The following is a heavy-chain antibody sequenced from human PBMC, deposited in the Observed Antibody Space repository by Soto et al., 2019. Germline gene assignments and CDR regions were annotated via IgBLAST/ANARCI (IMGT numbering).Heavy chain of an antibody. J-gene: IGHJ5*02. CDR3: ARDDVDYNWFDP. D-gene: IGHD4-17*01. CDR2: IIPIFGTA. Sequence: GASVKVSCKASGGTFSSYAISWVRQAPGQGLEWMGGIIPIFGTANYAQKFQGGVTITADESTSTAYMGLSSLRSEDTAVYYCARDDVDYNWFDPWGQGTLVTVS. V-gene: IGHV1-69*13. CDR1: GGTFSSYA.